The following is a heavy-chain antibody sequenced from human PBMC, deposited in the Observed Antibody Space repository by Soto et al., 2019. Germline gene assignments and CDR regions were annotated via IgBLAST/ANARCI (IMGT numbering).Heavy chain of an antibody. CDR3: ARVYGRGDYFDF. J-gene: IGHJ4*02. CDR1: GTTISSGDHY. Sequence: QVQLQESGPGLVKPSQTLSLTCTVSGTTISSGDHYWSWIRQAPGKGLEWIGYMYYTGKTYYNTSLQSRVTLSVDTSKNQFSLKMTSVTAADTAMYFCARVYGRGDYFDFWGRGTLMSVSS. V-gene: IGHV4-30-4*01. CDR2: MYYTGKT. D-gene: IGHD1-26*01.